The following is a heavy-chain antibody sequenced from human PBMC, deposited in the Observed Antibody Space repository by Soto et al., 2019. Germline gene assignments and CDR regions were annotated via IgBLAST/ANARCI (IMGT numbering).Heavy chain of an antibody. V-gene: IGHV1-3*05. D-gene: IGHD2-21*02. J-gene: IGHJ4*02. CDR3: ARIIVVVTALDD. CDR2: INAGNGNT. Sequence: QVKLVQSGAEEKKPGASVKVSCKASGYTFTSYAMHWVRQATGQRLEWMGWINAGNGNTKYSQKFQGRVTITRDTSASTAYMELSSLRSEDTAVYYCARIIVVVTALDDWGQGTLVTVSS. CDR1: GYTFTSYA.